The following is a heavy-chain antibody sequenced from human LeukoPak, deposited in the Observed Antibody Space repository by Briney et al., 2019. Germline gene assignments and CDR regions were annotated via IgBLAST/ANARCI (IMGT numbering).Heavy chain of an antibody. CDR1: GFTFSSYA. J-gene: IGHJ1*01. V-gene: IGHV3-23*01. CDR3: AKERMTYDSSGYYLTDPNAEYFQH. D-gene: IGHD3-22*01. Sequence: GGSLRLSCAASGFTFSSYAMSWVRQAPGKGLEWVSAISGSGGSTYYADSVKGRFTISRDNSKNTLYLQMNSLRAEDTAVYYCAKERMTYDSSGYYLTDPNAEYFQHWGQGTLVTVSS. CDR2: ISGSGGST.